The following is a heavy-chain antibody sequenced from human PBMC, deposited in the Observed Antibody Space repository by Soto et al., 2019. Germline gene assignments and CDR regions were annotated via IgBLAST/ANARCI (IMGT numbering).Heavy chain of an antibody. Sequence: QLQLQESGPGLVKPSETLSLTCTVSGGSVSSRSYYWGWVRQPPGKGLEWIGSVYYSGSTYYNPSLECRVTISVDKSKNQFSLKLMSLSAADTAVYYCGRLEGLATISYYFDYWGQGALVTVSS. CDR2: VYYSGST. V-gene: IGHV4-39*01. J-gene: IGHJ4*02. D-gene: IGHD3-9*01. CDR3: GRLEGLATISYYFDY. CDR1: GGSVSSRSYY.